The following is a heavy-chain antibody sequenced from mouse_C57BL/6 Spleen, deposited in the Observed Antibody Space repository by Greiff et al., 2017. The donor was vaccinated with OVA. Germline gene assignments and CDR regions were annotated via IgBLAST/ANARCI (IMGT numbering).Heavy chain of an antibody. V-gene: IGHV5-17*01. CDR3: ETMDY. J-gene: IGHJ4*01. CDR2: FSCCSSTI. Sequence: EVKLVESGGGLVKPGGSLKLSCAASGFTFSDYGMHWVSQAPAKGLVWVAYFSCCSSTIYYAASVKGRFTISSDTAKNTLFLQKASLRSEGTTMYYGETMDYWGQGTSVTVSS. CDR1: GFTFSDYG.